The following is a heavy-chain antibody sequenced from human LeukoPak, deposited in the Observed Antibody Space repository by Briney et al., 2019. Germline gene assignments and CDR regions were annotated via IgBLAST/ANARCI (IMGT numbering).Heavy chain of an antibody. D-gene: IGHD3-10*01. CDR3: ARGYGSGSWRYFDL. CDR1: GGSFSGYY. CDR2: INHSGST. J-gene: IGHJ2*01. Sequence: SETLSLTCAVYGGSFSGYYWSWIRQPPGKGLEWIGEINHSGSTNYNPSLKSRVTISVDTSKNQFSLKLSSVTAADTAVYYCARGYGSGSWRYFDLWGRGTLVTVSS. V-gene: IGHV4-34*01.